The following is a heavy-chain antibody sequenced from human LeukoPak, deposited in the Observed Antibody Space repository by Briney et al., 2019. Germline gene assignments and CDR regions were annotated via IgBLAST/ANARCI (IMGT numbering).Heavy chain of an antibody. CDR3: AKAYSSGWYSFDY. Sequence: GGSLRLSCAASGFTFSSYAMSWVRQAPGKGLEWVSGISGSGGSTYYADSVKGRFTISRDNSKNTLYLQMNSLRADDTAVYYCAKAYSSGWYSFDYWGEGTIVTFSS. D-gene: IGHD6-19*01. CDR2: ISGSGGST. J-gene: IGHJ4*02. V-gene: IGHV3-23*01. CDR1: GFTFSSYA.